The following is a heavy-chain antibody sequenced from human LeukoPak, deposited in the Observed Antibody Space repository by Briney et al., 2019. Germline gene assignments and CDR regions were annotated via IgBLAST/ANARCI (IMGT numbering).Heavy chain of an antibody. CDR1: GYFSTSYY. J-gene: IGHJ3*02. CDR3: ARALDILTGYRAFDI. Sequence: SETLSLTCTVSGYFSTSYYWGWIRLPPGKGLEWIGDIYYSGSTNYNPSLKSRVTISIDTSKTQFSLRLSSVTAADTAVYYCARALDILTGYRAFDIWGQGTMVTASS. V-gene: IGHV4-59*13. CDR2: IYYSGST. D-gene: IGHD3-9*01.